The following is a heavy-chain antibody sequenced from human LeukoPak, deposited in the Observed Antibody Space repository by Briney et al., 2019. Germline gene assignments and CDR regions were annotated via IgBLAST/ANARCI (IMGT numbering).Heavy chain of an antibody. Sequence: PGRSLRLSCAASGFTFSSYAMHWVRQAPGKGLEWVAVISYDGSNKYYADSVKGRFTISRDNSKNTLYLQMNSLRAEDTAVYYCAKATRRRHIVVVTAILAPDYWGQGTLVTVSS. CDR3: AKATRRRHIVVVTAILAPDY. V-gene: IGHV3-30-3*01. J-gene: IGHJ4*02. CDR2: ISYDGSNK. D-gene: IGHD2-21*02. CDR1: GFTFSSYA.